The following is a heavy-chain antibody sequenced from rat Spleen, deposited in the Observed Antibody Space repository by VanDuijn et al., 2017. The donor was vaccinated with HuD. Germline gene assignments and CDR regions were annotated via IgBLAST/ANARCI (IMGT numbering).Heavy chain of an antibody. D-gene: IGHD4-3*01. V-gene: IGHV5-29*01. Sequence: EVQLAESGGGLVQPGRSLKLSCAASGFTFSNYGMAWVRQAPTKGLEWVATINYDGSGTYYPDSVKGRFTISRDDATSTLYLQMDVLRSEDTATYYCTRHGRGERTYYYVMDAWGQGASVTVSS. CDR2: INYDGSGT. CDR3: TRHGRGERTYYYVMDA. J-gene: IGHJ4*01. CDR1: GFTFSNYG.